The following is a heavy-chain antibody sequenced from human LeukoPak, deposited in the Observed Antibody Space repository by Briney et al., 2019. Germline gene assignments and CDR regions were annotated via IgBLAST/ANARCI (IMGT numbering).Heavy chain of an antibody. Sequence: GGSLRLSCAASGFTFSNSALSWVRQAPGKGLEWVSDISGSGGSTYYADSVKGRFTISGDNSKNTLYLQMNSLRAEDTAVYYCAKDLRYSSSWSPPKASFDYWGQGTLVTVSS. D-gene: IGHD6-13*01. CDR2: ISGSGGST. CDR3: AKDLRYSSSWSPPKASFDY. J-gene: IGHJ4*02. CDR1: GFTFSNSA. V-gene: IGHV3-23*01.